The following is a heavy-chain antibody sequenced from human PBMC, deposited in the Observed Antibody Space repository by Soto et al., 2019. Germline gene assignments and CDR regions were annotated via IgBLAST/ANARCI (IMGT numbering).Heavy chain of an antibody. CDR1: GFTFSSYA. J-gene: IGHJ6*02. Sequence: GGSLRLSCAASGFTFSSYAMHWVRQAPGKGLEWVAVISYDGSNKYYADSVKGRFTISRDNSKNTLYLQMNSLRAEDTAVYYCARVQYSSGWYPYYYGMDFWGQGTTVTVSS. V-gene: IGHV3-30-3*01. D-gene: IGHD6-19*01. CDR3: ARVQYSSGWYPYYYGMDF. CDR2: ISYDGSNK.